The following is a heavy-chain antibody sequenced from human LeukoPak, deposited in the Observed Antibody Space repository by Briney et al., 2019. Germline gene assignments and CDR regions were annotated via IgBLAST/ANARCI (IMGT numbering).Heavy chain of an antibody. Sequence: SETLSLTCTVSGDSISSSTYCWGWVRQPPGKGLEWIGTIYSSGSTYYNPPLKSRVTISVDTSKNQFSLKLSSVTAADTAVYYCARRNGYINDWPNWFAPWGQGTLVTVSS. D-gene: IGHD6-19*01. J-gene: IGHJ5*02. CDR1: GDSISSSTYC. CDR3: ARRNGYINDWPNWFAP. V-gene: IGHV4-39*01. CDR2: IYSSGST.